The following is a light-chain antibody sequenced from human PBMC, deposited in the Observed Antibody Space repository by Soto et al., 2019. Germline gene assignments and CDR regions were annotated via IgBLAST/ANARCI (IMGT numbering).Light chain of an antibody. CDR3: AAWDDSLNSPL. J-gene: IGLJ2*01. V-gene: IGLV1-44*01. CDR1: SSNVGSNS. CDR2: NSD. Sequence: QSVLTQPPSASGTPGQRVTISCSGTSSNVGSNSVSWYHHLPGTAPKLLIYNSDQRPSGVPDRFSGSKSDTSASLAISGLQSDDEADYYCAAWDDSLNSPLFGGGTKLTVL.